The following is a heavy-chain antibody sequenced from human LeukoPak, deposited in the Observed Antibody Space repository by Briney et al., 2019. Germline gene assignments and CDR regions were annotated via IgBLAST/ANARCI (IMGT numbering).Heavy chain of an antibody. J-gene: IGHJ4*02. D-gene: IGHD3-16*01. CDR2: ISNSGSA. CDR3: AGYDRSNYLAY. V-gene: IGHV4-59*13. Sequence: SETLSLTCTVSGVSISTNYWNWIRQSPEKGLEWIGYISNSGSADRHPSLKSRVTISLDPSKNQLSLSLNSVTAADTAVYFCAGYDRSNYLAYWGQGARVTVSS. CDR1: GVSISTNY.